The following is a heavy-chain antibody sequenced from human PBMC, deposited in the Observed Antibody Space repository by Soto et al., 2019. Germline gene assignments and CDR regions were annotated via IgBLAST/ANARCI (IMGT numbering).Heavy chain of an antibody. CDR3: ANHLVQLLWSGASVTAFDI. Sequence: EVQLLESGGGLVQPGGSLRLSCAASGFTFSSYAMSWVRQAPGKGLEWVSAISGSGGSTYYADSVKGRFTISRDNSKNTLYLQMNSLRAEDTAVYYCANHLVQLLWSGASVTAFDIWGQGTMVTVSS. J-gene: IGHJ3*02. D-gene: IGHD2-2*01. CDR1: GFTFSSYA. V-gene: IGHV3-23*01. CDR2: ISGSGGST.